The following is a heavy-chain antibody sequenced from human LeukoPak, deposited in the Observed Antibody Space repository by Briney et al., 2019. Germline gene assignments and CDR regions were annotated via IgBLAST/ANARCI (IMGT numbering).Heavy chain of an antibody. CDR3: ARVGDHFHWNLDL. CDR2: IYSGATT. J-gene: IGHJ2*01. Sequence: GGSLILSCAASGFSVSTYYMNWVRQAPGKGLEWVSIIYSGATTYYADSVMGRFTISRDTSKNTVSLQMNSLRAEDTAVYFCARVGDHFHWNLDLWGRGTLVSVSS. V-gene: IGHV3-53*01. CDR1: GFSVSTYY. D-gene: IGHD3-3*02.